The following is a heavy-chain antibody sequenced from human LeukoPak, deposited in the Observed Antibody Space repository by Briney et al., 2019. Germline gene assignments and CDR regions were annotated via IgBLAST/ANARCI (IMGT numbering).Heavy chain of an antibody. CDR1: GFTVRGNY. V-gene: IGHV3-66*01. D-gene: IGHD1-14*01. CDR3: ARGRTEYDAFDI. Sequence: GVSLRLSCPASGFTVRGNYISWVRQSPGKGLEWVSVIYSGGNTYYADSVKGRFTISRDNSKYTLYRQMNSLRAQDTAVYYCARGRTEYDAFDIWGQGTMVTVSS. J-gene: IGHJ3*02. CDR2: IYSGGNT.